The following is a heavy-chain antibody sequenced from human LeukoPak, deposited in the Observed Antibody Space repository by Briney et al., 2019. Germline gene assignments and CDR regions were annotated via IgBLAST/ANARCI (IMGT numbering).Heavy chain of an antibody. J-gene: IGHJ4*02. V-gene: IGHV3-23*01. Sequence: PGGSLRLFCAASGFTLSSYAMSWVRQAPGKGLEWVSLISGNAGSAYYADSVKGRFTISRDNAKNSLYLQMNSLRAEDTAVYYCARDPGYYEPAVGNYWGQGTLVTVSS. CDR3: ARDPGYYEPAVGNY. CDR2: ISGNAGSA. D-gene: IGHD3-22*01. CDR1: GFTLSSYA.